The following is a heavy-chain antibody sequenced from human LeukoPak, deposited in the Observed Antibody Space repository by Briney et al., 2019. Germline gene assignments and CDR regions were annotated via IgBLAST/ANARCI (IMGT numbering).Heavy chain of an antibody. CDR1: GFTFSNNA. V-gene: IGHV3-30*07. J-gene: IGHJ3*02. Sequence: GGSLRLSCAASGFTFSNNAMSWVRQAPGKGLEWVAVISYDGSNKYYADSVKGRFTISRDNSKNTLFLQMNSLRAEDTAVYYCARDDALGDNALDIWGQGTMVTVSS. CDR2: ISYDGSNK. CDR3: ARDDALGDNALDI. D-gene: IGHD3-16*01.